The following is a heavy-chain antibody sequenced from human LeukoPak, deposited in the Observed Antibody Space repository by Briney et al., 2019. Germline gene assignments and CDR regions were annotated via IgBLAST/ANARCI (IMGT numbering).Heavy chain of an antibody. CDR3: AKGVTIVRGVIILPYFDY. CDR1: GFTFSSYG. D-gene: IGHD3-10*01. Sequence: PGGSLRLSCAASGFTFSSYGMHWVRQAPGKGLEWVAFIRYDGSNKFYEDSVKGRFTISRDNSKTTVYLQMNSLSSEDTAVYYCAKGVTIVRGVIILPYFDYWGQGTLVTVSS. J-gene: IGHJ4*02. V-gene: IGHV3-30*02. CDR2: IRYDGSNK.